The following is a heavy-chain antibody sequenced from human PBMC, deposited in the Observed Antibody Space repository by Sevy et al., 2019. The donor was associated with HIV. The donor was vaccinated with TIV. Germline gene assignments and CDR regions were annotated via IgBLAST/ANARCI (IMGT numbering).Heavy chain of an antibody. J-gene: IGHJ6*02. V-gene: IGHV4-34*01. D-gene: IGHD3-22*01. CDR2: VDHSGRT. CDR1: GGSLSGYF. Sequence: SETLSLTCDVSGGSLSGYFWLWIRQPPGRGLEWVGEVDHSGRTTYNPSLRSRVTISIDTSKSQFSLKLTSVTAADTAVYYCASPMIKNNRYGMEPWGQGTTVTVSS. CDR3: ASPMIKNNRYGMEP.